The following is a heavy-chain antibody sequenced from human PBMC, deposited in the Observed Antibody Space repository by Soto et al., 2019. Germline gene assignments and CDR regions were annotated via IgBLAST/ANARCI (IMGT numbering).Heavy chain of an antibody. J-gene: IGHJ4*02. Sequence: SETLSLTCTVSGGSISSGGYYWSWIRQHPGKGLEWIGYIYYSGSTYYNPSLKSRVTISVDTSKNQFSLKLSSVTAADTDVYYCARQHSSGYYFFDYWGQGTLVTVSS. CDR3: ARQHSSGYYFFDY. D-gene: IGHD3-22*01. V-gene: IGHV4-31*03. CDR2: IYYSGST. CDR1: GGSISSGGYY.